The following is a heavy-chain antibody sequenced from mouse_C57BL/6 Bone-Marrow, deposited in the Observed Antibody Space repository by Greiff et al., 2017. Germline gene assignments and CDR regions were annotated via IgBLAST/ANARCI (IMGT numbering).Heavy chain of an antibody. CDR1: GYTFTSYW. CDR2: IYPGRGST. J-gene: IGHJ1*03. CDR3: ARSDYDDDFDV. D-gene: IGHD2-3*01. V-gene: IGHV1-55*01. Sequence: QVQLQQSGAELVKPGASVKMSCKASGYTFTSYWITWVTQRPGQGLAWIGDIYPGRGSTNYNEKFKSKATLTVDTSSSTAYMQLSSLTSEDSAVYDCARSDYDDDFDVWGTGTTVTVSS.